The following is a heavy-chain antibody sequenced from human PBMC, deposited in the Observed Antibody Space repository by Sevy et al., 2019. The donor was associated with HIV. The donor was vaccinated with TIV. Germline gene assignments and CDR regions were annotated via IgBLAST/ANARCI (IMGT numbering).Heavy chain of an antibody. CDR2: IYPDDSDT. CDR3: ATSRSGYFDSSGYYIY. D-gene: IGHD3-22*01. CDR1: GYSFTSHW. J-gene: IGHJ4*02. V-gene: IGHV5-51*01. Sequence: GESLKISCKGSGYSFTSHWLGWVRHMPGKGLGGMGIIYPDDSDTKYSPSFQGQVTLSAEKSISTAYLQWSSLKASDTAMYYCATSRSGYFDSSGYYIYWGQGTLVTVSS.